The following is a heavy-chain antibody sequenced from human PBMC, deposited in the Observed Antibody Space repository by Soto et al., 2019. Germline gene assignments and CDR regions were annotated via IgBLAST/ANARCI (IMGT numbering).Heavy chain of an antibody. D-gene: IGHD2-15*01. V-gene: IGHV4-31*03. J-gene: IGHJ5*02. Sequence: SETLSLTCTVSGGSISSGGYYWSWIRQHPGKGLEWIGYIYYSGSTYYNPSLKSRVTISVDTSKNQFSLKLSSVTAADTAVYYCARVVVVAASENWFDPWGQGTLVTVSS. CDR3: ARVVVVAASENWFDP. CDR2: IYYSGST. CDR1: GGSISSGGYY.